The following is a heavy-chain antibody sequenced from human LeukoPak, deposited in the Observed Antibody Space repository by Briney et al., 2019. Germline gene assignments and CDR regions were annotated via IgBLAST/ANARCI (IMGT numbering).Heavy chain of an antibody. CDR1: GFTFSTYG. CDR3: AKAWSTWYFDY. Sequence: GGSLRLSCAASGFTFSTYGMSWVRQAPGKGLEWVSGISGGGGTTHYADSVKGRFTISRDNSKNTLFLQMNSLRAEDTAVYYCAKAWSTWYFDYWGQGTLVTVSS. J-gene: IGHJ4*02. D-gene: IGHD1-26*01. CDR2: ISGGGGTT. V-gene: IGHV3-23*01.